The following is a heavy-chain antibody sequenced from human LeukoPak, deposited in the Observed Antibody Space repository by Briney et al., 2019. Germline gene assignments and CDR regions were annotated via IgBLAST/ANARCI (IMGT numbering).Heavy chain of an antibody. CDR1: GGSIGSYY. J-gene: IGHJ6*03. CDR2: IYTSGST. Sequence: SETLSLTCTVSGGSIGSYYWSWIRQPAGKGLEWIGRIYTSGSTNYNPSLKSRVTMSVDTSKNQFSLKLSSVTAADTAVYYCARALSSPGPPLHYYMDVWGKGTTVTVSS. V-gene: IGHV4-4*07. CDR3: ARALSSPGPPLHYYMDV.